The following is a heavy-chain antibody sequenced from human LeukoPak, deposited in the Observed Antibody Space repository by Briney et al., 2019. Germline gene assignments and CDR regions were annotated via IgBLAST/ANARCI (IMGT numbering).Heavy chain of an antibody. CDR1: GFTFSSYG. V-gene: IGHV3-33*01. J-gene: IGHJ4*02. Sequence: LSGGSLRLSCAASGFTFSSYGRHWVRQAPGKGLEWVAVIWYDGSNKYYADSVKGRFTISRDNSKNTLYLQMNSLRAEDTAVYYCARAKDFRSYYFDYWGQGTLVTVSS. D-gene: IGHD3-3*01. CDR3: ARAKDFRSYYFDY. CDR2: IWYDGSNK.